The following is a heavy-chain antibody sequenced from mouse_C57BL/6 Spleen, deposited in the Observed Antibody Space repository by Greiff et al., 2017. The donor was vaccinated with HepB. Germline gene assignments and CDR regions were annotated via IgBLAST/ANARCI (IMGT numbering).Heavy chain of an antibody. CDR3: ARGSYYYGSSYWYFDV. Sequence: ESGPELVKPGASVKISCKASGYAFSSSWMNWVKQRPGKGLEWIGRIYPGDGDTNYNGKFKGKATLTADKSSSTAYMQLSSLTSEDSAVYFCARGSYYYGSSYWYFDVWGTGTTVTVSS. CDR1: GYAFSSSW. V-gene: IGHV1-82*01. CDR2: IYPGDGDT. J-gene: IGHJ1*03. D-gene: IGHD1-1*01.